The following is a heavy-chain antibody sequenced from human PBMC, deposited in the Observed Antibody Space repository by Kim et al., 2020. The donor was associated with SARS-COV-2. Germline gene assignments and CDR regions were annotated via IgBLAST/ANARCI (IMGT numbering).Heavy chain of an antibody. CDR3: AKGYYSNGPHTSDY. J-gene: IGHJ4*02. V-gene: IGHV3-23*03. Sequence: ADSVKGRFTISTDASKNTVFLQTHALRADDTAVYYCAKGYYSNGPHTSDYWGQGTLVTVSS. D-gene: IGHD5-18*01.